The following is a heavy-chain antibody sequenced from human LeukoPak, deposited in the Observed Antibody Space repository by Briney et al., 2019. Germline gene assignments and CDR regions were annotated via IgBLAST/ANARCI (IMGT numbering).Heavy chain of an antibody. J-gene: IGHJ6*03. CDR2: IYPGDSDT. D-gene: IGHD3-9*01. CDR1: GYSFTSYW. V-gene: IGHV5-51*07. CDR3: ARGYFDLNYYYYYYMDV. Sequence: GESLKISCKGSGYSFTSYWIGWVHQMPGKGLEWMGIIYPGDSDTRYSPSFQGQVTISADKSISTAYLQWSSLKASDTAMYYCARGYFDLNYYYYYYMDVWGKGTTVTVSS.